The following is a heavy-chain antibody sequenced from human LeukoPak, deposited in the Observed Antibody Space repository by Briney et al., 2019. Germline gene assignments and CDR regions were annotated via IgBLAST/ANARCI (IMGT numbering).Heavy chain of an antibody. D-gene: IGHD3-22*01. CDR3: TRDRRRYFDSSAYYYHDAFDI. CDR2: ISGSGTTI. J-gene: IGHJ3*02. CDR1: GFTFDDYG. V-gene: IGHV3-11*04. Sequence: GGSLRLSCAASGFTFDDYGMSWVRQAPGKGLEWVSYISGSGTTIYYADSVKGRFTISRDNAKNSLYLQMNSLRAADTAVYYCTRDRRRYFDSSAYYYHDAFDIWGQGAMVTVSS.